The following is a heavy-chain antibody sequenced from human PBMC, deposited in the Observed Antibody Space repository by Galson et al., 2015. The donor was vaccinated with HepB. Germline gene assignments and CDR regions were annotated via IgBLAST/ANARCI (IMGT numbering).Heavy chain of an antibody. CDR3: ARGRSRRAFADSYDTSGFPNY. Sequence: SVKVSCKASGYAFNSYYMHWVRQAPGQGLEWMGIINPSGAGATYAQKFQGRVTMTSDTSTSTVYMELSSLRSEDTAVYYCARGRSRRAFADSYDTSGFPNYWGQGTLVSVSS. CDR2: INPSGAGA. J-gene: IGHJ4*02. V-gene: IGHV1-46*02. D-gene: IGHD3-22*01. CDR1: GYAFNSYY.